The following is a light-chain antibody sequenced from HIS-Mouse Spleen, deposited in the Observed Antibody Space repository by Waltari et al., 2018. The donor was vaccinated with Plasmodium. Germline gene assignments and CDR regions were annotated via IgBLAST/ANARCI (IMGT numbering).Light chain of an antibody. CDR3: SSYAGSNNLV. CDR2: EVS. V-gene: IGLV2-8*01. CDR1: SSDVGGYNY. Sequence: QSALTQPPSASGSPGQSVTLPCPGTSSDVGGYNYVPWYQQHPGKAPKLMIYEVSKRPSGVPDRFSGSKSGNTASLTVSGLQAEDEADYYCSSYAGSNNLVFGGGTKLTVL. J-gene: IGLJ2*01.